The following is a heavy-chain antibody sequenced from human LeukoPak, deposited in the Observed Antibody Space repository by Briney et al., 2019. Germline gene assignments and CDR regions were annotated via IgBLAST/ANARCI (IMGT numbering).Heavy chain of an antibody. D-gene: IGHD5-24*01. J-gene: IGHJ4*02. V-gene: IGHV4-59*01. CDR3: ARDASRDGYNFDY. Sequence: SETLSLTCTVSGGSISSYYWSWIRQPPGKGLEWIGYIYYSGSTNYNPSLKSRVTISVDTSKNQFSLKLSSVTAADTAVYYCARDASRDGYNFDYWGQGTLVTVS. CDR1: GGSISSYY. CDR2: IYYSGST.